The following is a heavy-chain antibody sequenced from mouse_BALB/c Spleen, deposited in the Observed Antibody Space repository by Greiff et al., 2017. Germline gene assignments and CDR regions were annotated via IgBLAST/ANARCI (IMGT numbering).Heavy chain of an antibody. J-gene: IGHJ2*01. V-gene: IGHV5-9-4*01. CDR2: ISSGGSYT. CDR3: ARSYYYGSSYSYFDY. D-gene: IGHD1-1*01. CDR1: GFTFSSYA. Sequence: EVQLQESGGGLVKPGGSLKLSCAASGFTFSSYAMSWVRQSPEKRLEWVAEISSGGSYTYYPDTVTGRFTISRDNAKNTLYLEMSSLRSEDTAMYYCARSYYYGSSYSYFDYWGQGTTLTVSS.